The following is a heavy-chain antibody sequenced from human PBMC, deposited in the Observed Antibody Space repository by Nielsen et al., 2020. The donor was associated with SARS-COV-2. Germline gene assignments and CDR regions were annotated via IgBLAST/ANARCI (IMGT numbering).Heavy chain of an antibody. V-gene: IGHV4-39*01. CDR2: IYYSGST. J-gene: IGHJ5*02. Sequence: SETLSFTCTVSGGSISSSSYYWGWIRQPPGKGLEWIGSIYYSGSTYYNPSLKSRVTISVDTSKNQFSLKLSSVTAADTAVYYCARLGYYYGSGSYAWFDPWGQGTLVTVSS. D-gene: IGHD3-10*01. CDR3: ARLGYYYGSGSYAWFDP. CDR1: GGSISSSSYY.